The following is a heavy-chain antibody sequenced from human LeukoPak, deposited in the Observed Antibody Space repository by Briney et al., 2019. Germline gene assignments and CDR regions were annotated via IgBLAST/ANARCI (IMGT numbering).Heavy chain of an antibody. V-gene: IGHV1-69*04. CDR2: IIPILGIA. Sequence: GASVKVSCKASGGTFSSYAIGWVRQAPGQGLEWMGRIIPILGIANYAQKFQGRVTITADKSTSTAYMELSSLRSEDTAVYYCALTMVRGVILDYYYYGMDVWGQGTTVTVSS. CDR1: GGTFSSYA. J-gene: IGHJ6*02. D-gene: IGHD3-10*01. CDR3: ALTMVRGVILDYYYYGMDV.